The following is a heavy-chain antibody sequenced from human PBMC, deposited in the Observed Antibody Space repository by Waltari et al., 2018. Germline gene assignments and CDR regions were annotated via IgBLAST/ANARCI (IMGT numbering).Heavy chain of an antibody. CDR1: GFTFGDYA. CDR2: IRSKTYGGTT. CDR3: TRDRRHYYDSSPGDI. D-gene: IGHD3-22*01. J-gene: IGHJ3*02. Sequence: EVLLVESGGGLVQPGRSLRLSCTSSGFTFGDYAMSWVRQAPGKGLEWVGFIRSKTYGGTTAYAASGKGRFTISRDDSKSIAYLQMDSLKTEDTAVYYCTRDRRHYYDSSPGDIWGQGTMVTVSS. V-gene: IGHV3-49*04.